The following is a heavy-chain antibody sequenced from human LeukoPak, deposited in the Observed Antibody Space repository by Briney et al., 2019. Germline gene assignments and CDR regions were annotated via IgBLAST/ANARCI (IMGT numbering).Heavy chain of an antibody. CDR1: GGSISSGDYY. CDR2: ISLSGGT. D-gene: IGHD4-17*01. CDR3: ARNDYGDFWFDP. V-gene: IGHV4-30-4*01. J-gene: IGHJ5*02. Sequence: SQTLSLTCTVSGGSISSGDYYWSWIRQPPGQGLEWIGYISLSGGTYYNPSLKSRASISLDTSRGQFSLKLSSVTAADTAVYYCARNDYGDFWFDPWGQGTLVTVSS.